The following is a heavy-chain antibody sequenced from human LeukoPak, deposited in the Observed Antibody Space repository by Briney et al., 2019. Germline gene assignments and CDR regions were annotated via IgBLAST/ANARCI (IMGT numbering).Heavy chain of an antibody. CDR1: GGTFISYA. J-gene: IGHJ4*02. Sequence: GASVKVSCKASGGTFISYAISWVRQAPGQGLEWMGGIIPIFGTANYAQKFQGRVTITADESTSTAYMELSSLRSEDTAVYYCARDGGSIAAPLFDYWGQGTLVTVSS. CDR2: IIPIFGTA. D-gene: IGHD6-13*01. V-gene: IGHV1-69*13. CDR3: ARDGGSIAAPLFDY.